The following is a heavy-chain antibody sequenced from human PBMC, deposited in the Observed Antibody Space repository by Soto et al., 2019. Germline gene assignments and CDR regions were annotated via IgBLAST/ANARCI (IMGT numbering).Heavy chain of an antibody. CDR3: VREGHYYFDY. V-gene: IGHV3-48*01. Sequence: GGSLRLSCEASGFAFRSYAMHWVRQAPGQGLEWVSYISKSGGTTYYADSVKGRFTISRDDAKNSVYLQMSSLRPEDMAVYKCVREGHYYFDYWGQGALVTVSS. J-gene: IGHJ4*02. CDR2: ISKSGGTT. CDR1: GFAFRSYA.